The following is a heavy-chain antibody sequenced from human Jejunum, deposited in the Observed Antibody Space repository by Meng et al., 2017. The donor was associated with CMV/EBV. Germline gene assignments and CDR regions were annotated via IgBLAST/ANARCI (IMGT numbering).Heavy chain of an antibody. CDR1: GGTFSTYS. J-gene: IGHJ4*02. V-gene: IGHV1-69*04. CDR3: ARDSELPL. CDR2: IIPMLGIV. D-gene: IGHD1-7*01. Sequence: VSCKVSGGTFSTYSFSWVRQAPGQGLGWMGRIIPMLGIVHYAQKFQGRVTITADKSTYTVYMDLSSLRSQDTAVYYCARDSELPLWGQGTLVTVSS.